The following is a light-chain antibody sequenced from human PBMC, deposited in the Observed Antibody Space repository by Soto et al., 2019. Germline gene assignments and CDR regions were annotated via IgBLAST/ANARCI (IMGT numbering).Light chain of an antibody. Sequence: EIVMTQSPGTLSVSPGERVTLSCRASQSVNTKLAWYQQKVGQAPRLLIYGASTRATGISARFSGSGSGTAFTLTISSLQSEDFAVYYCQQYNNWPPITFGQGTRLDIK. V-gene: IGKV3-15*01. J-gene: IGKJ5*01. CDR3: QQYNNWPPIT. CDR1: QSVNTK. CDR2: GAS.